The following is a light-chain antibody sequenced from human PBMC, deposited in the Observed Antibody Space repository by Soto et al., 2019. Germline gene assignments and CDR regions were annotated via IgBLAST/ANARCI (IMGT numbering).Light chain of an antibody. CDR1: QCISTY. CDR2: GAS. CDR3: QQLNSYPRT. V-gene: IGKV1-9*01. J-gene: IGKJ1*01. Sequence: DIQLTESPSFLSSSVGYRVTSSCRSGQCISTYLAWYQQKPGKAPKLLIYGASTLQSGVPSRFTGSGSGTEFTLTISSLQPDDFATYYCQQLNSYPRTFGQGTKVDIK.